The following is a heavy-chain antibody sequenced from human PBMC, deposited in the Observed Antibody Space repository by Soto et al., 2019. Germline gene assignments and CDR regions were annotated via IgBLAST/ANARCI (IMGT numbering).Heavy chain of an antibody. V-gene: IGHV1-3*01. CDR3: ARAKYYYDSHPGGWFDP. Sequence: ASVKVSCKASGYTFTSYAMHWVRQAPGQRLEWMGWINAGNGNTKYSQKFQGRVTITRDTSASTAYMELSSLRSEDTAVYYCARAKYYYDSHPGGWFDPWGQGTLVTVSS. J-gene: IGHJ5*02. CDR1: GYTFTSYA. D-gene: IGHD3-22*01. CDR2: INAGNGNT.